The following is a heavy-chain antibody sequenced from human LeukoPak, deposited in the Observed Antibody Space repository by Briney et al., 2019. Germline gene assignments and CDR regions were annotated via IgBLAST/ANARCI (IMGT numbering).Heavy chain of an antibody. Sequence: GGSLRLSCAASGFTFSSYEMNWVRQAPGKGLEWVSYISSSGSTIYYADSVKGRFTISRDTSKNTLYLQMNSLRAEDTALYYCARPKMAVVTPLDYWGQGTLVTVSS. D-gene: IGHD4-23*01. J-gene: IGHJ4*02. V-gene: IGHV3-48*03. CDR2: ISSSGSTI. CDR3: ARPKMAVVTPLDY. CDR1: GFTFSSYE.